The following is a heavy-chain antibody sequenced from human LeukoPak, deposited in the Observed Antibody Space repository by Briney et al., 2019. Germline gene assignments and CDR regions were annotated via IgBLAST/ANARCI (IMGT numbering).Heavy chain of an antibody. CDR3: ARWVATTNWFDP. Sequence: PSETLSLTCAVYGGSFSGYYWSWIRQPPGKGLEWIGEINHSGSTNYNPSLKSRVTISVDTSKNQFSLKLSSVTAADTAVYYCARWVATTNWFDPWGQGTLVTVSS. D-gene: IGHD5-12*01. V-gene: IGHV4-34*01. CDR1: GGSFSGYY. CDR2: INHSGST. J-gene: IGHJ5*02.